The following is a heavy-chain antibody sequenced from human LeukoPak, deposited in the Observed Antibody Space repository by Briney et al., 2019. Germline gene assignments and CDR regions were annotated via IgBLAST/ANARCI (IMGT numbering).Heavy chain of an antibody. CDR1: GGSISSSNW. Sequence: SETLSLTCAVSGGSISSSNWWSWVRQPPGKGLEWIGEIYHSGSTNYNPSLKSRVPISVDTTRNHFSLKLSSVTAADTAVYYCARQEIAAAGTTADYWGQGTLVTVSS. CDR3: ARQEIAAAGTTADY. D-gene: IGHD6-13*01. V-gene: IGHV4-4*02. CDR2: IYHSGST. J-gene: IGHJ4*02.